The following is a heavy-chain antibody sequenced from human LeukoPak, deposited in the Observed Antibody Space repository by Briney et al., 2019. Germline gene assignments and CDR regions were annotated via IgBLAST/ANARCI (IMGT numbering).Heavy chain of an antibody. V-gene: IGHV4-34*01. D-gene: IGHD1-1*01. J-gene: IGHJ4*02. Sequence: SETLSLTCAVYGGSFGGYYWSWIRQPPGKGLEWIGEINHSGSTNYNPSLKSRVTISVDTSKNQFSLKLSSVTAADTAVYYCARGRTTGTTHLGYWGQGTLVTVSS. CDR2: INHSGST. CDR1: GGSFGGYY. CDR3: ARGRTTGTTHLGY.